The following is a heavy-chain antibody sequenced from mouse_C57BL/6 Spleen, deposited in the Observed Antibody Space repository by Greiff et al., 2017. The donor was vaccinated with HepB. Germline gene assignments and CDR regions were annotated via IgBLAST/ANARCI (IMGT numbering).Heavy chain of an antibody. V-gene: IGHV1-50*01. CDR1: GYTFTSYW. Sequence: QVQLQQPGAELVKPGASVKLSCKASGYTFTSYWMQWVKQRPGQGLEWIGEIDPSDSYTNYNQKFKGKATLTVDTSSSTAYMQLSSLTSEDSAVYYCARGALRLPAYWGQGTLVTVSA. D-gene: IGHD3-2*02. J-gene: IGHJ3*01. CDR2: IDPSDSYT. CDR3: ARGALRLPAY.